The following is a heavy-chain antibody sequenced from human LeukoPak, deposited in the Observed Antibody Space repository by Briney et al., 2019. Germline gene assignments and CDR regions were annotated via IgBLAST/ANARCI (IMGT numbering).Heavy chain of an antibody. CDR1: GDSISSYY. V-gene: IGHV4-59*01. J-gene: IGHJ2*01. D-gene: IGHD4-23*01. CDR3: ARRYGGNSNDRYFEL. Sequence: SSETLCLTCSVSGDSISSYYWSWIRQPPGKGLEWIGHVYDSGSTYYNPSLESRVSISVDTSKNQFSLKLSSVTAADTAVYYCARRYGGNSNDRYFELWGRGTLVTVSS. CDR2: VYDSGST.